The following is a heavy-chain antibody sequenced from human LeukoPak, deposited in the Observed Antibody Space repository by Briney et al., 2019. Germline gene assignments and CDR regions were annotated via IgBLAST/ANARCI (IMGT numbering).Heavy chain of an antibody. CDR3: AKDPAVANTARRFQH. D-gene: IGHD6-19*01. CDR1: GFTFSTNA. CDR2: ISGSGAST. J-gene: IGHJ1*01. Sequence: GGSLRLSCLTSGFTFSTNAMSWVRQAPGKGLEWISGISGSGASTYYADSVTGRFTISRDNSRNTLYLQMNSLRGDDTAVYYCAKDPAVANTARRFQHWGQGTLVTVTS. V-gene: IGHV3-23*01.